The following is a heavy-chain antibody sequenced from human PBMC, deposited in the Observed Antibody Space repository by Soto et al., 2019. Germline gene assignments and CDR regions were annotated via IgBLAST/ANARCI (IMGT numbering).Heavy chain of an antibody. CDR1: GYTFSKYW. V-gene: IGHV5-51*01. Sequence: GASLKISCKCSGYTFSKYWIGWVRQTPGQGLEWMGMIYPGDSDARYSPSFEGQVTFSVDKSINTAYLQCNSLKASDTARYHCARQGGAYKAGWDEWGQGTLV. D-gene: IGHD5-12*01. J-gene: IGHJ4*02. CDR2: IYPGDSDA. CDR3: ARQGGAYKAGWDE.